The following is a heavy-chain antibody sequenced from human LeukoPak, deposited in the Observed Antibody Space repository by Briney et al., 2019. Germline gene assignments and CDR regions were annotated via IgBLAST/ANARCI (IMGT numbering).Heavy chain of an antibody. CDR1: GFTFSSYA. CDR2: IRSKAYGGTT. Sequence: GGSLRLSCAASGFTFSSYAMSWVRQAPGKGLEWVGFIRSKAYGGTTEYAASVKGRFTISRDDSKSIAYLQMNSLKTEDTAVYYCTRGGNYYDYVWGSYRSGGYFDYWGQGTLVTVSS. V-gene: IGHV3-49*04. J-gene: IGHJ4*02. CDR3: TRGGNYYDYVWGSYRSGGYFDY. D-gene: IGHD3-16*02.